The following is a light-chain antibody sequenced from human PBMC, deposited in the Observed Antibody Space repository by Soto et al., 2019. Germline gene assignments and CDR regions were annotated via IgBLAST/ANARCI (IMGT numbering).Light chain of an antibody. J-gene: IGLJ3*02. CDR3: SSYAGSNNWV. CDR1: SSDVGGYNY. Sequence: QSALTQPPSASGSPGQSVTISCTGTSSDVGGYNYVSWYQQHPGKAPKLMISEVSKRPSGVPDRFSGSKSGNTASLTVSGLQTEDEADYYFSSYAGSNNWVFGGGTKVTVL. V-gene: IGLV2-8*01. CDR2: EVS.